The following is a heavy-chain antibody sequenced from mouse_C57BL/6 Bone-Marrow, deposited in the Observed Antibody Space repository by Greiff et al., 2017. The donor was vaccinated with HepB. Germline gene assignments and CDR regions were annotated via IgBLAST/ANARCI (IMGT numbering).Heavy chain of an antibody. V-gene: IGHV1-81*01. D-gene: IGHD1-1*01. Sequence: QVQLKQSGAELARPGASVKLSCKASGYTFTSYGISWVKQRTGQGLEWIGEIYPRSGNTYYNEKFKGKATLTADKSSSTAYMELRSLTSEDSAVYFCARVRVTTVVARDAMDYWGQGTSVTVSS. CDR2: IYPRSGNT. CDR3: ARVRVTTVVARDAMDY. CDR1: GYTFTSYG. J-gene: IGHJ4*01.